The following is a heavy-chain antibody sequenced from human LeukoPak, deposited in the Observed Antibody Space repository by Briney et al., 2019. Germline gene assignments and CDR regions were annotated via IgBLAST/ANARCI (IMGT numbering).Heavy chain of an antibody. CDR2: IYYSEST. J-gene: IGHJ6*03. CDR3: ARLSCRSSSCYYYYYYFMDV. CDR1: GGSISSHY. Sequence: SETLSLTCTVSGGSISSHYWTWIRQPPGKGLEWIGYIYYSESTNYNPSLKSRVTISVDTSKNQFSLKLSSVTAADTAVYYCARLSCRSSSCYYYYYYFMDVWGKGTTVTVSS. D-gene: IGHD2-2*01. V-gene: IGHV4-59*11.